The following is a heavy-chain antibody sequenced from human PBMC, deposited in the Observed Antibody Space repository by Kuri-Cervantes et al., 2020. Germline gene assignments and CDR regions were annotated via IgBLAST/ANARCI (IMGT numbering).Heavy chain of an antibody. Sequence: ESLKISCAASGFTFSNAWMSWVRQAPGKGLEWIGEINHSGSTNYNPSLKSRVTISVDTSKNQFSLKLSSVTAADTAVYYCARAKIVLRRVAFDIWGQGTMVTVSS. CDR2: INHSGST. V-gene: IGHV4-34*01. CDR1: GFTFSNAW. CDR3: ARAKIVLRRVAFDI. J-gene: IGHJ3*02. D-gene: IGHD2/OR15-2a*01.